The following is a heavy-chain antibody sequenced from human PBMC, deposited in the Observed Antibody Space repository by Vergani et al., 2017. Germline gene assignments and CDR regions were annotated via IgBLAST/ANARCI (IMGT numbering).Heavy chain of an antibody. J-gene: IGHJ5*02. D-gene: IGHD3-3*01. CDR2: INHSGST. CDR3: ARGKRFLEWSHLPPNLNFDP. CDR1: GGSFSGYY. V-gene: IGHV4-34*01. Sequence: QVQLQQWGAGLLKPSETLSLTCAVYGGSFSGYYWSWIRQPPGKGLEWIGEINHSGSTNYNPSLQSRVTISVDTSKNQFSLKLSSVTAADPAGYYCARGKRFLEWSHLPPNLNFDPWGQGTLVTVSS.